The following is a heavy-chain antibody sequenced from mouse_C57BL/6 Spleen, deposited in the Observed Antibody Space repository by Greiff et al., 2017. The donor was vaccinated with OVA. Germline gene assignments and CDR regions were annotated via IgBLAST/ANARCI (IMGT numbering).Heavy chain of an antibody. Sequence: EVQLQQSGPGLVKPSQSLSLTCFVTGYSITSGYYWNWIRQFPGNKLEWMGYISYDGSNNYNPSLKNRISITRDTSKNQFFLKLNSVTTEDTATYYCARGGYVVYIDDWGQGTTLTVSS. CDR2: ISYDGSN. J-gene: IGHJ2*01. D-gene: IGHD2-2*01. CDR1: GYSITSGYY. V-gene: IGHV3-6*01. CDR3: ARGGYVVYIDD.